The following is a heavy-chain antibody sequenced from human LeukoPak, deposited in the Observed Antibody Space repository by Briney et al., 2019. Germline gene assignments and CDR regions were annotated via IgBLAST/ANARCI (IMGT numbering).Heavy chain of an antibody. D-gene: IGHD6-19*01. Sequence: KTSETLSLTCTVSGASISSWYWSWIRQPPGKGLEWIGYFYGSGNTNYNPSLKSRITMSIDTSKNQFSLELTSVTAADTATYYCARETTLAGFASGLGFNYWGQGILVTVSS. CDR2: FYGSGNT. CDR1: GASISSWY. V-gene: IGHV4-59*01. J-gene: IGHJ4*02. CDR3: ARETTLAGFASGLGFNY.